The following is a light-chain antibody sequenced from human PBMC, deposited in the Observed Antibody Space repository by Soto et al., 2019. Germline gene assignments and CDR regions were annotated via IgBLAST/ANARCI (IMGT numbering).Light chain of an antibody. CDR3: SSDKSRGL. CDR1: SSDVGDYNH. V-gene: IGLV2-14*01. CDR2: DVN. J-gene: IGLJ2*01. Sequence: QSVLTQPASVSGSPGQSITISYTGTSSDVGDYNHVSWYQQHPGKAPRLMIYDVNNRPSGVSNRFSGSKSGNTASLTISGLQAEDEADYYCSSDKSRGLFGGGTKLTVL.